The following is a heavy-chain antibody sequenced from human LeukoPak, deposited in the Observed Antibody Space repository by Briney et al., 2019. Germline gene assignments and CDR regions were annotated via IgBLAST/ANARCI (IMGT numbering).Heavy chain of an antibody. CDR2: ISGSGNTT. Sequence: GGSLRLSCAASKFTFSTYAMTWVRPAAAKGLEWVSAISGSGNTTYYADSVKGRFTISRDNSKNTLYLQMISLRAEDTAVYYCAKLSAGSSRWVDYWGQGSLVTVSS. J-gene: IGHJ4*02. CDR1: KFTFSTYA. D-gene: IGHD6-13*01. V-gene: IGHV3-23*01. CDR3: AKLSAGSSRWVDY.